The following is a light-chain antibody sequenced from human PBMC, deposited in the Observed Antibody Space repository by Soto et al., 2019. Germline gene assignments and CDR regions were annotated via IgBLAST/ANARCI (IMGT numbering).Light chain of an antibody. CDR1: QGISSS. CDR3: QQLNSYPPT. CDR2: VAS. Sequence: DIQLTQSPSFLSASVGDRVTITCRASQGISSSLAWYQQKPGKAPNLLIYVASTLQSGVPSRFSGSGSGTEFTLTITSLQPEDFATYYCQQLNSYPPTFGQGTKVEIK. V-gene: IGKV1-9*01. J-gene: IGKJ1*01.